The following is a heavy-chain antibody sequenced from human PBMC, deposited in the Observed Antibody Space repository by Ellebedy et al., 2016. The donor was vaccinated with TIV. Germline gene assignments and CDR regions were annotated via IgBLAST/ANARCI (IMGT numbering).Heavy chain of an antibody. CDR1: GFTVSSNY. D-gene: IGHD3-16*01. CDR2: IYSGGST. CDR3: ARVDYGLAFHS. V-gene: IGHV3-66*01. J-gene: IGHJ3*02. Sequence: GGSLRLSCATSGFTVSSNYMSWVRQAPGKGPEWVPFIYSGGSTYYADSVKGRFTISRDNSKNTLHLQMNSLRADDTAIYYCARVDYGLAFHSWGQGTMVTVSS.